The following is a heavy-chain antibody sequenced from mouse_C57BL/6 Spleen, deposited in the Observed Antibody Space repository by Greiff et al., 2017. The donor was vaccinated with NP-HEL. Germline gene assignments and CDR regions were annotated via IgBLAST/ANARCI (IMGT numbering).Heavy chain of an antibody. Sequence: EVQLQQSGPVLVKPGASVKMSCKASGYTFTDYYMNWVKQSHGKSLEWIGVINPYNGGTSYNQKFKGKATLTVDKSSSTAYMELNSLTSEDSAVYYCARRLATVVDWYFDVWGTGTTVTVSS. D-gene: IGHD1-1*01. CDR2: INPYNGGT. J-gene: IGHJ1*03. CDR3: ARRLATVVDWYFDV. V-gene: IGHV1-19*01. CDR1: GYTFTDYY.